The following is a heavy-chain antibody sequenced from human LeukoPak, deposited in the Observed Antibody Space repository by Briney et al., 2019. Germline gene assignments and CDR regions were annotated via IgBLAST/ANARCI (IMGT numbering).Heavy chain of an antibody. Sequence: ASVKVSFKASGYTFTGYYTHWVRQAPGQGLEWMGWINPNSGGTNYAQKFQGRVTMTRDTSISTAYMELSRLRSDDTAVYYCARYNGDYAFDYWGQGTLVTVSS. CDR3: ARYNGDYAFDY. J-gene: IGHJ4*02. CDR2: INPNSGGT. V-gene: IGHV1-2*02. CDR1: GYTFTGYY. D-gene: IGHD4-17*01.